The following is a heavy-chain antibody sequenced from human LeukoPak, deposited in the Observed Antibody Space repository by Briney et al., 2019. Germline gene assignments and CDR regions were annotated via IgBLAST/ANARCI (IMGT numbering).Heavy chain of an antibody. V-gene: IGHV3-20*04. CDR2: INWNGGST. D-gene: IGHD3-22*01. Sequence: GGSLRLSCAASGFTFDDYGMSWVRQAPGKGLELVSGINWNGGSTGYADSVKGRFTISRDNAKNSLYLQMNSLRAEDTALYYCARARRPQYYYDSSGYYYYFDYWGQGTLVTVSS. CDR3: ARARRPQYYYDSSGYYYYFDY. J-gene: IGHJ4*02. CDR1: GFTFDDYG.